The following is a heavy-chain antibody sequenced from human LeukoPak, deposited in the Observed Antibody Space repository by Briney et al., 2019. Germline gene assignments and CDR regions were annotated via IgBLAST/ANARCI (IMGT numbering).Heavy chain of an antibody. J-gene: IGHJ3*02. V-gene: IGHV3-33*01. CDR3: AREGLIAVAGRGTDAFDI. CDR1: GFTFSSYG. CDR2: IWYGGSNK. Sequence: GRSLRLSCAASGFTFSSYGMHWVRQAPGKGLEWVAVIWYGGSNKYYADSVKGRFTISRDNSKNTLYLQMNSLRAEDTAVYYCAREGLIAVAGRGTDAFDIWGQGTMVTVSS. D-gene: IGHD6-19*01.